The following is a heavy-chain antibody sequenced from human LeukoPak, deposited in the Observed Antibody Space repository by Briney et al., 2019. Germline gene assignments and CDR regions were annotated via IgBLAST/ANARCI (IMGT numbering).Heavy chain of an antibody. CDR2: ITSSSNYI. CDR1: GITFSSYS. J-gene: IGHJ4*02. Sequence: GGSLRLSCAGSGITFSSYSMNWVRQAPGKGLEWVSSITSSSNYIYYEDSVKGRFTISRDNAKNSLSLQMNSLRDEDTAVYYCARDYLTAQWLLSGGDYWGQGTLVTVSS. CDR3: ARDYLTAQWLLSGGDY. D-gene: IGHD6-19*01. V-gene: IGHV3-21*01.